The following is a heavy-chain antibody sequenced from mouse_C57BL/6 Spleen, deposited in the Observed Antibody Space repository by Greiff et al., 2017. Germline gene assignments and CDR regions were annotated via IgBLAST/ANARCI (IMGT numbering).Heavy chain of an antibody. CDR2: ISGGGGNT. CDR3: ARQSDLESYFDY. J-gene: IGHJ2*01. CDR1: GFTFSSYT. V-gene: IGHV5-9*01. Sequence: EVMLVESGGGLVKPGGSLKLSCAASGFTFSSYTMSWVRQTPEKRLEWVATISGGGGNTYYPDSVKGRFTISRDNAKNTLYLQMSSLRSEDTALYYCARQSDLESYFDYWGQGTTLTVSS.